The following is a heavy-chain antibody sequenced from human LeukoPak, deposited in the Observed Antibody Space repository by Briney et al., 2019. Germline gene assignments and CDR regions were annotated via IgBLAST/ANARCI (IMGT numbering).Heavy chain of an antibody. V-gene: IGHV3-21*01. CDR3: ARATLDYSTYGTYYFDY. CDR2: ISSSSSYI. D-gene: IGHD4-11*01. Sequence: GGSLRLSCAASGFTFSTYSMNWVRQAPGKGLEWVSSISSSSSYIYYADSVKGRFTISRDNAKNSLYLHMNSLRAEDTAVYYCARATLDYSTYGTYYFDYWGQGTLVTVSS. J-gene: IGHJ4*02. CDR1: GFTFSTYS.